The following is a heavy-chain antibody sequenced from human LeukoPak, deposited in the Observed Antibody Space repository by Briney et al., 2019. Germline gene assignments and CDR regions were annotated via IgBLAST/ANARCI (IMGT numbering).Heavy chain of an antibody. CDR3: ALARDRGGEYYYYGMDV. J-gene: IGHJ6*02. V-gene: IGHV3-66*01. D-gene: IGHD3-10*01. Sequence: PGGSLRLSCAASGFTVSSNYMSWVRQAPGKGLEWVSVIYSGGSTYYADSVKGRFTISRDNSKNTLYLQMNSLRAEDTAVYYCALARDRGGEYYYYGMDVWGQGTTVTVSS. CDR2: IYSGGST. CDR1: GFTVSSNY.